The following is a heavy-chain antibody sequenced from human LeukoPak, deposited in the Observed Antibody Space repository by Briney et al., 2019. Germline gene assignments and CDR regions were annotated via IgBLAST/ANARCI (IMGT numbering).Heavy chain of an antibody. Sequence: SETLSLTCTVSGGSISSGSYYWYWIRQPAGKGLEWVGRFYTGGSTNYNPSLKSRVTISVDTSKNQFSLKLSSVTAADTAVYYCARGVGEQLVWSQGTLVTVSS. CDR3: ARGVGEQLV. D-gene: IGHD6-6*01. CDR2: FYTGGST. J-gene: IGHJ4*02. V-gene: IGHV4-61*02. CDR1: GGSISSGSYY.